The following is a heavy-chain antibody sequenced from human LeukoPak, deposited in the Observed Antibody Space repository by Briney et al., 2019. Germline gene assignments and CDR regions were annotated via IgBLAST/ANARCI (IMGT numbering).Heavy chain of an antibody. CDR2: ISYDGSNK. Sequence: GRSLRLSCAASGFTFNSYANHWVRQAPGKGLEWVAVISYDGSNKYYAESVKGRFTISRDNSKNTLYLQLNSLRPDDTAVYYCARDQLAYSGYDTLFDYWGQGTLVTVSS. J-gene: IGHJ4*02. CDR1: GFTFNSYA. V-gene: IGHV3-30*04. CDR3: ARDQLAYSGYDTLFDY. D-gene: IGHD5-12*01.